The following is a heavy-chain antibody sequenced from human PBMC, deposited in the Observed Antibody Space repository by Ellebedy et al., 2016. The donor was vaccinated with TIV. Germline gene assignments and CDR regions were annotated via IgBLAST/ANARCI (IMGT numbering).Heavy chain of an antibody. CDR3: AKDLAGDYHFDY. CDR1: GFTFSTFG. Sequence: GESLKISCAASGFTFSTFGMHWVRQAPGKGLEWVALISYDEITKSYRDSVKGRFTISRDNSKNTVYLQMNNLRTEDTAIYYCAKDLAGDYHFDYWGQGALVTVSS. CDR2: ISYDEITK. J-gene: IGHJ4*02. D-gene: IGHD4-17*01. V-gene: IGHV3-30*18.